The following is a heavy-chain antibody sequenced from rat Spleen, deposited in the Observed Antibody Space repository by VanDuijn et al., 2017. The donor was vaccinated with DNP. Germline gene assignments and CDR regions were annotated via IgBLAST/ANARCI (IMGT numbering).Heavy chain of an antibody. CDR3: TRDGSPYYSSYMDVMDA. D-gene: IGHD1-2*01. CDR1: GLSLTSNS. J-gene: IGHJ4*01. CDR2: IWTGGST. V-gene: IGHV2-47*01. Sequence: QVQLKESGPGLVQPSQTLSLTCTVSGLSLTSNSVSWIRQPPGKGLEWMGVIWTGGSTDYNSALKSRLSISRDTSKSQVFLKMNSLQTEDTAIYYCTRDGSPYYSSYMDVMDAWGQGASVTVSS.